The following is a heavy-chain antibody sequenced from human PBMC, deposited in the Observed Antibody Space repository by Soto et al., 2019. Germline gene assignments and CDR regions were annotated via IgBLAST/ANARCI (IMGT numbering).Heavy chain of an antibody. J-gene: IGHJ6*02. CDR1: GGTFSSYA. CDR3: ARGDYGDYRYYYGMDV. Sequence: QVQLVQSGAEVKKPGSSVKVSCKASGGTFSSYAISWVRQAPGQGLEWMGGIIPIFGTANYAQKFQGRVTIAADESTSTAYMELSSLRSEDSAVYYCARGDYGDYRYYYGMDVWGQGTTVTVSS. CDR2: IIPIFGTA. V-gene: IGHV1-69*12. D-gene: IGHD4-17*01.